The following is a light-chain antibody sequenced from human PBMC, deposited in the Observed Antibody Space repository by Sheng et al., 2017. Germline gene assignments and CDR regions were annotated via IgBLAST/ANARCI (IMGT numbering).Light chain of an antibody. V-gene: IGLV3-21*02. Sequence: SYELTQPPSMSVAPRQTARVTCGGNDIGSKSVYWYQQRPGQAPVLVVYDDSDRPSGIPERFSGSNSGNTATLTISRVEAGDEADYYCQVWDNDNDHYVFGTGDQGHRP. J-gene: IGLJ1*01. CDR3: QVWDNDNDHYV. CDR2: DDS. CDR1: DIGSKS.